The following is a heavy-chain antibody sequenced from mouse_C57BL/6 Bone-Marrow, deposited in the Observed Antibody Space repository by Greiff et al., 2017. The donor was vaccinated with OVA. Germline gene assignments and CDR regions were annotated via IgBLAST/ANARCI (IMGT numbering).Heavy chain of an antibody. CDR1: GYTFTDYY. D-gene: IGHD1-1*01. V-gene: IGHV1-26*01. CDR3: ARYGDYYGPWYFDV. J-gene: IGHJ1*03. Sequence: EVQLQQSGPELVKPGASVKLSCKASGYTFTDYYMNWVKQSHGKSLEWIGDINPNNGGTSYNQKFKGKATLTVDKSSSTAYMELSSLTPEDSAVYYCARYGDYYGPWYFDVWGTGTTVTVSS. CDR2: INPNNGGT.